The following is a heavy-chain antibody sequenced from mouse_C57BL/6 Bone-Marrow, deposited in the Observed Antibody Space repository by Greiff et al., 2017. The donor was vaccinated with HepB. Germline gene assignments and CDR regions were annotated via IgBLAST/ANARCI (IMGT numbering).Heavy chain of an antibody. D-gene: IGHD2-12*01. CDR2: INTNNGGT. CDR3: ARRRFYSYYAIEY. CDR1: GYTFTDYN. V-gene: IGHV1-22*01. J-gene: IGHJ4*01. Sequence: EVQLQQSGPELVKPGASVKMSCKASGYTFTDYNMHWVKQSHGKSLEWIGDINTNNGGTSYNQKFKSQTTLTVNKSSSTAYMELRSLTSEDSAVYYCARRRFYSYYAIEYWGQGTSVTVSS.